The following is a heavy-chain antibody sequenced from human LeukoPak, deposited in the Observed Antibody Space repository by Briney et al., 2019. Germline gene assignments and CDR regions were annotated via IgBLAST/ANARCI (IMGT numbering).Heavy chain of an antibody. CDR1: GGTFSTYA. D-gene: IGHD2-15*01. CDR3: ARGGYCTGGSCFEYYYYYMDV. J-gene: IGHJ6*03. Sequence: SVKLSCKASGGTFSTYAIDWVRQAPGQGPEWMGRIIPIFGKTNYAQKLQGRVTITADKSTNTAYMELSSLRSEDTAVYFCARGGYCTGGSCFEYYYYYMDVWGKGTTVTVSS. V-gene: IGHV1-69*04. CDR2: IIPIFGKT.